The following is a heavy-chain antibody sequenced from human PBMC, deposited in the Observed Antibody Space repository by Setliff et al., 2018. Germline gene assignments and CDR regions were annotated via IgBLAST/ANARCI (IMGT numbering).Heavy chain of an antibody. CDR3: AKISCSGGSCYPDY. D-gene: IGHD2-15*01. V-gene: IGHV3-23*01. CDR1: GFTFSNYA. Sequence: PGGSLRLSCAASGFTFSNYAMSWVRQAPGKGLEWVSAISGSGGSTYYADSVKGRFTISRDNSKNTLYLQMNSLRAEDTAVYYCAKISCSGGSCYPDYWGQGTLVTVSS. CDR2: ISGSGGST. J-gene: IGHJ4*02.